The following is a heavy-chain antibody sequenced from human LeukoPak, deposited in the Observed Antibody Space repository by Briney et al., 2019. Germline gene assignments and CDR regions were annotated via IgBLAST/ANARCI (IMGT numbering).Heavy chain of an antibody. Sequence: GGSLRLSCAASGFTFSSYGMHWVRQAPGRGLEWVAFVHFDGTTKYSGDSVKGRFTVSRDNSKDILYLQMDSLRPEDAAVYYCAKDQCTRTRCDGYPGHWGQGTLVAVSS. CDR3: AKDQCTRTRCDGYPGH. D-gene: IGHD2-2*03. CDR2: VHFDGTTK. J-gene: IGHJ4*02. CDR1: GFTFSSYG. V-gene: IGHV3-30*02.